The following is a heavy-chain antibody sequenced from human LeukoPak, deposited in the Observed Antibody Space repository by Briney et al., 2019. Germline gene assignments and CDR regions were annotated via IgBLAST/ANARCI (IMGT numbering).Heavy chain of an antibody. Sequence: SETLSLTCTVSGGSISGYYWSWVRQPARKGLEWIGRIHTNDGTNFNPSLKSRVTMSLDTSKNQFSLKLTSVTAADTAVYYCARDAATYDFQYWGQGTLVAVSS. CDR1: GGSISGYY. V-gene: IGHV4-4*07. D-gene: IGHD6-25*01. J-gene: IGHJ1*01. CDR2: IHTNDGT. CDR3: ARDAATYDFQY.